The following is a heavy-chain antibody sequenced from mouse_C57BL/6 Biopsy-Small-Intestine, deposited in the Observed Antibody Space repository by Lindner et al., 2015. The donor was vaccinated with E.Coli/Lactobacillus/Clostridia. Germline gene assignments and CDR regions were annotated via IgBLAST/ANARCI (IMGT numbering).Heavy chain of an antibody. J-gene: IGHJ4*01. Sequence: SVKVSCKASGYTFTNYDINWVRQATGQGLEWMGWMNPNINATGYAQKFQGRVTMTMSTSLSTAYMELSSLRSEDTAVYYCARRCGSATCFDDTGETYYFDTWGQGTLVTVSS. D-gene: IGHD6-1*01. CDR3: ARRCGSATCFDDTGETYYFDT. CDR2: MNPNINAT. CDR1: GYTFTNYD. V-gene: IGHV1-22*01.